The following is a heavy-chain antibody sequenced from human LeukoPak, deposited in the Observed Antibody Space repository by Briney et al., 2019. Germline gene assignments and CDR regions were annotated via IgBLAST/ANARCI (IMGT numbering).Heavy chain of an antibody. D-gene: IGHD5-18*01. CDR3: ARGVSGYSYGSRFDY. J-gene: IGHJ4*02. V-gene: IGHV3-11*01. CDR1: GFTFSDYY. CDR2: IRSSGNTI. Sequence: PGGSLRLSCAASGFTFSDYYMSWIRQAPGKGLEWVSYIRSSGNTIYYADSVKGRFTISRDNAKNSLYVQMNSLRAEDTAVYYCARGVSGYSYGSRFDYWGQGTLVTVSS.